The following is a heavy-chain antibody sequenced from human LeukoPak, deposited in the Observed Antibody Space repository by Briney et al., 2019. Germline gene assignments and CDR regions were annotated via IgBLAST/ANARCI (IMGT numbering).Heavy chain of an antibody. Sequence: GGSLRLSCTTSAFTFDDFGLSWVRQAPGKGLEWVSSINWNGSITPYADSVRGRLTISRDNDRHSLYLQLNSLKVEDTALYYCTRDETGIDFWGQGALVTVSS. J-gene: IGHJ4*02. CDR3: TRDETGIDF. CDR2: INWNGSIT. V-gene: IGHV3-20*04. CDR1: AFTFDDFG. D-gene: IGHD1-1*01.